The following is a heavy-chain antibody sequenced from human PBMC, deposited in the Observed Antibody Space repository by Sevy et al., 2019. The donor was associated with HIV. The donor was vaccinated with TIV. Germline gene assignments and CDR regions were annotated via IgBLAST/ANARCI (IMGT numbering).Heavy chain of an antibody. V-gene: IGHV4-59*11. Sequence: SETLSLTCTVSGGSITSLYWNRIRQPPGKGLEWIANIYYNGHINYNPSLKSRVTLSLDTSKNQFSRRLSSVTAADTAMYYCAGENAWGRGYSWGQGTLVTVSS. CDR3: AGENAWGRGYS. CDR1: GGSITSLY. CDR2: IYYNGHI. D-gene: IGHD1-26*01. J-gene: IGHJ4*02.